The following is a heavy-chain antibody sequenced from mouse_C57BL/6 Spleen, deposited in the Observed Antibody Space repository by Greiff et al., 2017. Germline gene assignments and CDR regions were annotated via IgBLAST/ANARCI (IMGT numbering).Heavy chain of an antibody. CDR2: IYPGDGDT. CDR1: GYAFSSYW. V-gene: IGHV1-80*01. Sequence: QVHVKQSGAELVKPGASVKISCKASGYAFSSYWMNWVKQRPGKGLEWIGQIYPGDGDTNYNGKFKGKATLTADKSSSTAYMQLSSLTSEDSAVYFCARGGLYYDYASFAYWGQGTLVTVSA. J-gene: IGHJ3*01. D-gene: IGHD2-4*01. CDR3: ARGGLYYDYASFAY.